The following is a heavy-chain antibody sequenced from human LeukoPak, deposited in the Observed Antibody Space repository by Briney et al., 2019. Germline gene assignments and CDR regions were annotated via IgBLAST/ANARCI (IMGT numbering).Heavy chain of an antibody. D-gene: IGHD3-10*01. V-gene: IGHV3-30-3*01. CDR3: AREGYYGSGSPPSLYFDY. CDR2: TSSDLNVK. Sequence: GGSLRLSCAASGFTFRNYVIHWVRQAPGKGLEWVAVTSSDLNVKLYADSVKGRFTISRDNSRSTPYLQMNSLRPEDTAIYYCAREGYYGSGSPPSLYFDYWGQGTLVTVSS. J-gene: IGHJ4*02. CDR1: GFTFRNYV.